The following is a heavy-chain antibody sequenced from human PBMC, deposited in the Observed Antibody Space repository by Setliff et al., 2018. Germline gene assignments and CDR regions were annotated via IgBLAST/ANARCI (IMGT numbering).Heavy chain of an antibody. V-gene: IGHV4-39*01. CDR2: TYYRGST. CDR1: GGSISGNSYY. D-gene: IGHD1-1*01. CDR3: ARTGTYRYFDY. Sequence: SETLSLTCNVSGGSISGNSYYWGWIRQPPGKGLEWIGSTYYRGSTYYNPSLKSRVTMSVDTSKKHFSLRLTSVTAADTAVYYCARTGTYRYFDYWGQGALVTVSS. J-gene: IGHJ4*02.